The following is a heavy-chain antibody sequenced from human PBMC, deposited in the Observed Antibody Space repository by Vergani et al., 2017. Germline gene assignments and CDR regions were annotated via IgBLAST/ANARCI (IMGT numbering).Heavy chain of an antibody. CDR3: AREKIAAAGPXFDY. V-gene: IGHV3-33*01. CDR1: GFSFSSYG. CDR2: IWSDGSNK. Sequence: QVQLVESGGGVVQPGRSLRLSCAASGFSFSSYGMHWVRQAPGKGLEWVAVIWSDGSNKYYADSVKGRFNISRDNSKNTLYLQMNSLRAEDTAVYYCAREKIAAAGPXFDYWGQGTLVTVSS. D-gene: IGHD6-13*01. J-gene: IGHJ4*02.